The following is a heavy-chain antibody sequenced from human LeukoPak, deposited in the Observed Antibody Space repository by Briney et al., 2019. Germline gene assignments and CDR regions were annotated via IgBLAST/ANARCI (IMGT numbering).Heavy chain of an antibody. V-gene: IGHV1-3*01. CDR3: ARVTVGLAFMEVYYDSSGPNWFDP. CDR2: INAGNGNT. Sequence: ASVKVSCKASGYTFTSYAMHWVRQAPGQRLEWMGWINAGNGNTKYSQKLQGRVTMTTDTSTSTAYMELRSLRSDDTAVYYCARVTVGLAFMEVYYDSSGPNWFDPWGQGTLVTVSS. J-gene: IGHJ5*02. D-gene: IGHD3-22*01. CDR1: GYTFTSYA.